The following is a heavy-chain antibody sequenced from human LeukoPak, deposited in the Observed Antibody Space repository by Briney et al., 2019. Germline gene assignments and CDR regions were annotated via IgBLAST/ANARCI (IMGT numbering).Heavy chain of an antibody. Sequence: GASVKVSCKASGYTFTSYGISWVRQAPGQGLEWMGWISAYNGNTNYAQKLQGRVTMTTDTSTSTAYMELRSLRSDDTAVYYCARDKYPGIVGGPGTFDYWGQGTLVTVSS. CDR1: GYTFTSYG. D-gene: IGHD1-26*01. CDR2: ISAYNGNT. V-gene: IGHV1-18*01. CDR3: ARDKYPGIVGGPGTFDY. J-gene: IGHJ4*02.